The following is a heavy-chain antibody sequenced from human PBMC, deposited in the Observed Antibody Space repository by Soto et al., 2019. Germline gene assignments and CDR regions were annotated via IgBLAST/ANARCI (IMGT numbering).Heavy chain of an antibody. CDR1: GYTFTGYY. J-gene: IGHJ5*02. Sequence: ASVKVSCKASGYTFTGYYMHWVRQAPGQGLEWMGWINPNSGGTNYAQKFQGRVTMTRDTSISTAYMELSRLRSDDTAVYYCARDNVPPAFNCFVLCCTGTLGTGSS. CDR2: INPNSGGT. CDR3: ARDNVPPAFNCFVL. V-gene: IGHV1-2*02. D-gene: IGHD2-2*01.